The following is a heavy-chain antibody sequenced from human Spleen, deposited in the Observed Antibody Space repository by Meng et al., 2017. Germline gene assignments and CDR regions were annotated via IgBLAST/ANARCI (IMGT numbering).Heavy chain of an antibody. CDR1: GDSISSSSDN. D-gene: IGHD6-13*01. CDR2: IYYSGTT. V-gene: IGHV4-39*07. J-gene: IGHJ4*02. CDR3: ARDPGSSWEIDS. Sequence: SETLSLTCTVSGDSISSSSDNWGWIRQPPGKGLEWIGSIYYSGTTSYSPSLKSRVTLSIDMSKNQFSLKLTSVTAADTAVYYCARDPGSSWEIDSWGQGTLVTVSS.